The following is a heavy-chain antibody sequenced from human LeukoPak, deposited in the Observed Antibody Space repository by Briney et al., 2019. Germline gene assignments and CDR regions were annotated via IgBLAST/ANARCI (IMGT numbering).Heavy chain of an antibody. V-gene: IGHV3-21*06. D-gene: IGHD3-22*01. CDR1: GFTFNSYR. J-gene: IGHJ4*02. Sequence: GGSLRLSCAASGFTFNSYRMNWVRQAPGKGLEWVSSISSSSTHIFYSDSVKGQFTISRDNAKNLLYLQMNSLRAEDTAVYYCARGGYYDSSAYFDYWGQGTLVTVSS. CDR2: ISSSSTHI. CDR3: ARGGYYDSSAYFDY.